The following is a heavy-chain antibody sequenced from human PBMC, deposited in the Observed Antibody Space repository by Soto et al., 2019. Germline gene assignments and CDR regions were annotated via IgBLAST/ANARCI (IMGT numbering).Heavy chain of an antibody. D-gene: IGHD3-10*01. V-gene: IGHV3-23*01. J-gene: IGHJ5*02. CDR3: AKYMTMARSANWFDP. CDR1: GFTFSTYA. CDR2: ISGTGGAI. Sequence: EVPLLESGGGLVQPGGSLRLSCAASGFTFSTYAMTWVRQAPGKGLEWVSAISGTGGAIYYADSVKGRFTISRDNSKNTLYLQMNSLRAEDTAVYFCAKYMTMARSANWFDPWGQGTLVTVSS.